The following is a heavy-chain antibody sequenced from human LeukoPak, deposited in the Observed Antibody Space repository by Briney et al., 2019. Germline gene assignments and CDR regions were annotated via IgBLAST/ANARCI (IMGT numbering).Heavy chain of an antibody. CDR1: GFTVSSNY. CDR3: AREHYYFDY. CDR2: IYSGGST. Sequence: PGGSLRLSCVASGFTVSSNYMSWVRQAPGKGLEWVSVIYSGGSTYYADSVKGRFTISRDNSKNTLYLQMNSLGAEDTAVYYCAREHYYFDYWGQGTLVTVSS. V-gene: IGHV3-53*05. J-gene: IGHJ4*02.